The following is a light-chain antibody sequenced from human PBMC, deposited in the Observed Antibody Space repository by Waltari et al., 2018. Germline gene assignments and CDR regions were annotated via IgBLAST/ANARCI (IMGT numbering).Light chain of an antibody. Sequence: CRASQRVSRALAWYQQKPGQAPRLLIFGASNRATGMPDRFSGSGSETDFSLTISRLEPEDFAVYYCQHYVRLPATFGRGTKVEIK. J-gene: IGKJ1*01. CDR3: QHYVRLPAT. CDR2: GAS. V-gene: IGKV3-20*01. CDR1: QRVSRA.